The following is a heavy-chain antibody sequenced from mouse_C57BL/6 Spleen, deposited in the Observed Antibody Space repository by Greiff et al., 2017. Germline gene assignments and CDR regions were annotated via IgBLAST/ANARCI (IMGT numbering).Heavy chain of an antibody. J-gene: IGHJ4*01. Sequence: QQSGAELVMPGASVKLSCKASGYTFTSYWMHWVKQRPGQGLEWIGEIDPSDSYTNYNQKFKGKSTLTVDKSSSTAYMQLSSLTSEDSAVYYCARNYGSRPGAMDYWGQGTSVTVSS. V-gene: IGHV1-69*01. D-gene: IGHD1-1*01. CDR1: GYTFTSYW. CDR3: ARNYGSRPGAMDY. CDR2: IDPSDSYT.